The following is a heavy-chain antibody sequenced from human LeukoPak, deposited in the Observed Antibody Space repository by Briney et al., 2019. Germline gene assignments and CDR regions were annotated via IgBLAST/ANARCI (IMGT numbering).Heavy chain of an antibody. V-gene: IGHV4-59*01. CDR1: GGSISSYY. CDR3: ARDTGYYDGDGRYYFDY. J-gene: IGHJ4*02. Sequence: PSETLSLTCTVSGGSISSYYWSWIRQPPGKGLEWIGYIYYSGSTNYNPSLKSRVTISLDTSKNQFSLKLSSMSAADTAVYYCARDTGYYDGDGRYYFDYWGQGTLVTVSS. CDR2: IYYSGST. D-gene: IGHD3-22*01.